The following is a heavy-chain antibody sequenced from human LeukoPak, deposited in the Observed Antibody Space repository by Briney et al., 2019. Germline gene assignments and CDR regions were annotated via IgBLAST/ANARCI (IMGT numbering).Heavy chain of an antibody. CDR1: GYTFTSYG. Sequence: ASVKVSCKASGYTFTSYGISWVRQAPGQGLEWMGWISAYNGNTNYAQKLQGRVTMTTDTSTSTAYMELRSLRSDDTAVYYCASRSRLGIGDYHMDVWGKGTTVTVSS. J-gene: IGHJ6*03. CDR3: ASRSRLGIGDYHMDV. CDR2: ISAYNGNT. V-gene: IGHV1-18*01. D-gene: IGHD7-27*01.